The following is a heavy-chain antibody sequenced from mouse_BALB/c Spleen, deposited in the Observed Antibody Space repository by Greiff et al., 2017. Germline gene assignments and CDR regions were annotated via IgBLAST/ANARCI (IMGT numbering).Heavy chain of an antibody. CDR1: GFTFSSYT. V-gene: IGHV5-6-4*01. Sequence: EVQLVESGGGLVKPGGSLKLSCAASGFTFSSYTMSWVRQTPEKRLEWVATISSGGSYTYYPDSVKGRFTISRDNAKNTLYLQMSSLKSEDTAMYYCTRERELGPFDCWGEGTLVTVSA. D-gene: IGHD4-1*01. J-gene: IGHJ3*01. CDR3: TRERELGPFDC. CDR2: ISSGGSYT.